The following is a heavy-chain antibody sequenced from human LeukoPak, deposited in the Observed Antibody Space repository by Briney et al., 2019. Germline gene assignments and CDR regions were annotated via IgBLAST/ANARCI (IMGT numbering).Heavy chain of an antibody. Sequence: GSLRLSCAASGFTFSNYWMSWVRQAPGKGLEWVANIRQDGNEKYYVGSVRGRFTISRDNAKNSLYLQMNSLRAEDTAVYYCARHYDILTGTFPYYWGQGTLVTVSS. V-gene: IGHV3-7*03. CDR3: ARHYDILTGTFPYY. D-gene: IGHD3-9*01. CDR1: GFTFSNYW. CDR2: IRQDGNEK. J-gene: IGHJ4*02.